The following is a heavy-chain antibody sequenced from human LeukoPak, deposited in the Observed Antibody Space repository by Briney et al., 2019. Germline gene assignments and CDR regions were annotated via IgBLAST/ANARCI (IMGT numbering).Heavy chain of an antibody. V-gene: IGHV3-69-1*02. D-gene: IGHD6-13*01. CDR3: AREGSSSWLHFDY. CDR2: ITTTNNT. Sequence: GGSLRLSCAASGFTFSNYNMNWVRQAPGKGLEWVSSITTTNNTYFADSVKGRFTISRDNAKYSLYLQMNSLRPEDTAVYYCAREGSSSWLHFDYWGQGTLVTVSS. CDR1: GFTFSNYN. J-gene: IGHJ4*02.